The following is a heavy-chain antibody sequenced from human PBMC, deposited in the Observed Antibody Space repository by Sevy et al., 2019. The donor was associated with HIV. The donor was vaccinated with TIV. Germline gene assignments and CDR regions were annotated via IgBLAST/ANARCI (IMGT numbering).Heavy chain of an antibody. J-gene: IGHJ6*02. CDR2: ISSSSSTI. CDR1: GFTFSSYS. D-gene: IGHD3-16*01. Sequence: GGSLRLSCAASGFTFSSYSMNWVRQAPGKGLEWVSYISSSSSTIYYAYSVKGRFTISRDNAKNSLYLQMNSLRDEDTAVYYCAREWGGAAGYYYYYGMDVWGQGTTVTVSS. CDR3: AREWGGAAGYYYYYGMDV. V-gene: IGHV3-48*02.